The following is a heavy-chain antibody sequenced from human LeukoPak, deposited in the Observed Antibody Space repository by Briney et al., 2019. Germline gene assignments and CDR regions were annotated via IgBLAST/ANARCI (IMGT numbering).Heavy chain of an antibody. CDR3: ARELGYYDSSGYYGGTFEY. CDR2: VNHRGST. CDR1: GGSFSNYY. J-gene: IGHJ4*02. D-gene: IGHD3-22*01. V-gene: IGHV4-34*01. Sequence: SETLSLTCAVYGGSFSNYYWSWIRQPPGKGLEWIGEVNHRGSTNHNPSLNSRVTILVDTSKNQFSLKLSSVTAADTAVYYCARELGYYDSSGYYGGTFEYWGQGTLVTVSS.